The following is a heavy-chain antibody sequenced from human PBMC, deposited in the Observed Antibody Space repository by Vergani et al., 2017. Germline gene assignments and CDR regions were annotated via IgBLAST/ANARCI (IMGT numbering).Heavy chain of an antibody. V-gene: IGHV3-21*01. Sequence: EVQLVESGGGLVKPGGSLRLSCAASGFTFSSHRMNWVRQAPGKGLEWVSFISSSGSYIYYADSVKGRFTFSRDNAKNSLYLQMNSLRAEDTAVYYCAREMRCSGGSCYPSTHDYWGQGTLVTVSS. CDR1: GFTFSSHR. CDR3: AREMRCSGGSCYPSTHDY. J-gene: IGHJ4*02. D-gene: IGHD2-15*01. CDR2: ISSSGSYI.